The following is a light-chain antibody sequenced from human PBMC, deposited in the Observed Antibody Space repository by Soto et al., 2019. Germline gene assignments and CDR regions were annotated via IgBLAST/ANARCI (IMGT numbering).Light chain of an antibody. CDR1: SSDVGGYNY. Sequence: QSALTQPASVSGSPGQSITISCTGTSSDVGGYNYVSWYQQHPGKAPKLMIYEVSNRPSGVSNLFSGSKSGNTASLTISGLEAEDEADYYCSSYTSSSTRVFGGGTKLTLL. V-gene: IGLV2-14*01. J-gene: IGLJ3*02. CDR3: SSYTSSSTRV. CDR2: EVS.